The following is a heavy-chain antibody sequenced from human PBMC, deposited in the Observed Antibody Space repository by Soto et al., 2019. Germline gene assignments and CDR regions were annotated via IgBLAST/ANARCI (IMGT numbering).Heavy chain of an antibody. CDR3: QIEAAGTFLDY. V-gene: IGHV4-39*02. J-gene: IGHJ4*02. CDR2: IYYSGST. D-gene: IGHD6-13*01. CDR1: GGSISSSSYY. Sequence: SETLSLTCTVSGGSISSSSYYWGWIRQPPGKGLEWIGSIYYSGSTYYNPSLKSRVTISVDTSKNQFSLKLSSVTAADTAVYYCQIEAAGTFLDYWGQGTLVTVSS.